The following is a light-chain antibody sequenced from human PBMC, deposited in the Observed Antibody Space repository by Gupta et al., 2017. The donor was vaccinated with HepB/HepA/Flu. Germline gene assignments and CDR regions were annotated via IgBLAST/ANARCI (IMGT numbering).Light chain of an antibody. CDR3: QQANSLPWT. CDR2: GTS. CDR1: QSIRKY. Sequence: DIQMTQSPSSLSASVGDRVTITCRASQSIRKYLNWYQQKPGQAPKLLIYGTSTGQSGVPSRFSGSGSGTEFTLTISTRQPDDFATYYCQQANSLPWTFGQGTKVEIK. J-gene: IGKJ1*01. V-gene: IGKV1-39*01.